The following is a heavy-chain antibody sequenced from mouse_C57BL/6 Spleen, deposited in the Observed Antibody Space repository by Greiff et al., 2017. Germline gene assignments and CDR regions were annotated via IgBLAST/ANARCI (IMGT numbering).Heavy chain of an antibody. CDR3: TRNLCYFDY. CDR1: GYTFTDYD. J-gene: IGHJ2*01. V-gene: IGHV1-15*01. Sequence: QVQLEQSGAELVRPGASVKLSCKASGYTFTDYDMHWVKQRPVQGLEWIGESDPGNGGTDYNQKFKGKAILTADKSSSTAYMKLRSLTSEDSAVYDCTRNLCYFDYWGQGTTLTVSS. CDR2: SDPGNGGT. D-gene: IGHD6-1*01.